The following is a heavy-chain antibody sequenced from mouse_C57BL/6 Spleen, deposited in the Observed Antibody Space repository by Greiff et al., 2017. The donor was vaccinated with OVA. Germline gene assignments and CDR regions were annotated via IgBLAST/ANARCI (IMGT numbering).Heavy chain of an antibody. V-gene: IGHV1-15*01. J-gene: IGHJ2*01. CDR3: KRGLRRNFDY. Sequence: QVQLQQSGAELVRPGASVTLSCKASGYTFTDYEMHWVKQTPVHGLEWIGAIDPETGGTAYNQKFKGKAILTADKSSSTAYMELRSLTSEDSAVYYCKRGLRRNFDYWGQGTTLTVSS. CDR2: IDPETGGT. D-gene: IGHD2-4*01. CDR1: GYTFTDYE.